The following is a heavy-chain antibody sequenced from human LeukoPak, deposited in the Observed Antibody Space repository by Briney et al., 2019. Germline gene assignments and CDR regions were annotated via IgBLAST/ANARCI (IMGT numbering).Heavy chain of an antibody. Sequence: GESLRLSCAASGFTVSSNYMSWVRQAPGKGLEWVSVIYSGGSTYYADSVKGRFTISRDNSKNTLYLQMNSLRAEDTAVYYCASETCLGELKGSLDYWGQGTLVTVSS. J-gene: IGHJ4*02. D-gene: IGHD3-16*01. CDR2: IYSGGST. V-gene: IGHV3-66*01. CDR1: GFTVSSNY. CDR3: ASETCLGELKGSLDY.